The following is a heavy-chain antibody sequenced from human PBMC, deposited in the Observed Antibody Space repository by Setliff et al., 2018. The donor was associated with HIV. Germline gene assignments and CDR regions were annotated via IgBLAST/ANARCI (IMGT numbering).Heavy chain of an antibody. CDR1: GGTFSNYD. D-gene: IGHD2-15*01. CDR3: ARDSRDIVVVIAPEPEPYYYYGMDV. Sequence: WASVKVSCKASGGTFSNYDISWVRQAPGQGLEWMGRIIPIFGTPNYAQKFKGRLTITADESTSTVYMELSSLRSEDTAVYYCARDSRDIVVVIAPEPEPYYYYGMDVWGEGTTVTVSS. CDR2: IIPIFGTP. V-gene: IGHV1-69*13. J-gene: IGHJ6*04.